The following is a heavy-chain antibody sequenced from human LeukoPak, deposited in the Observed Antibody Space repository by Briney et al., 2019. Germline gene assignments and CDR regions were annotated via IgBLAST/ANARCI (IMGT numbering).Heavy chain of an antibody. Sequence: QTGGSLRLSCAASGFTFSSYWMSWVRQAPGKGLEWVANIHQDGGQKFYVDSVEGRFTISRDNAKDSVYLHMNSLRADDTAVYYCARGNSLDYWGQGTPVTVSS. V-gene: IGHV3-7*01. CDR1: GFTFSSYW. CDR2: IHQDGGQK. J-gene: IGHJ4*02. D-gene: IGHD1-1*01. CDR3: ARGNSLDY.